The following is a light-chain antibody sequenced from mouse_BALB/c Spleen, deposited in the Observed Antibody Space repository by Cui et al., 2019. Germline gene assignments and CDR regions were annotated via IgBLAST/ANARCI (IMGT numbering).Light chain of an antibody. Sequence: QIVLTQSQATMSASLGEEITLTCSASSSVNFMHWYQQKSGTSPKLLIYSSSILSSGVPSRFSGSGSGTFYSLTISSVEAEDAADYYCHQCSSYPTFGAGTKLELK. J-gene: IGKJ5*01. CDR3: HQCSSYPT. CDR2: SSS. V-gene: IGKV4-80*01. CDR1: SSVNF.